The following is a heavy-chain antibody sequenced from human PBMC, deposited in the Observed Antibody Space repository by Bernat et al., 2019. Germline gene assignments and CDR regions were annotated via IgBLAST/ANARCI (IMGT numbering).Heavy chain of an antibody. D-gene: IGHD5-24*01. CDR1: GGTFSSYA. J-gene: IGHJ4*02. CDR2: IIPILGIA. CDR3: ARDRTYMATIDFDY. Sequence: QVQLVQSGAEVKKPGSSVKVSCKASGGTFSSYAISWVRQAPGQGLEWMGRIIPILGIANYAQKFQGRVTITADKSTSTAYMELSSLRSEDMAVYYCARDRTYMATIDFDYWGQGTLVTVSS. V-gene: IGHV1-69*04.